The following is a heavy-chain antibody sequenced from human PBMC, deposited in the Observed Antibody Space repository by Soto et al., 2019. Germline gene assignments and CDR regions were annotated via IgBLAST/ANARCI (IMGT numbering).Heavy chain of an antibody. CDR2: IYWAGDL. V-gene: IGHV2-5*02. Sequence: SGPTLVNPTQTLTLTCNFSGFSLNGNGVGVGWIRQPPGKALEWLALIYWAGDLRYSPALKSRLTITQDPSKDQVVLTMTNMYTMDSCTHSCAHGYVLLLSTFHYSASWGQGLRVGASS. CDR1: GFSLNGNGVG. J-gene: IGHJ4*02. D-gene: IGHD2-8*02. CDR3: AHGYVLLLSTFHYSAS.